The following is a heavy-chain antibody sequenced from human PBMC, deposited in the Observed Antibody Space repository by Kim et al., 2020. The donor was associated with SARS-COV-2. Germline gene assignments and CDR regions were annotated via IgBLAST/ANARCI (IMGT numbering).Heavy chain of an antibody. J-gene: IGHJ2*01. Sequence: SQTLSLTCAISGDSVSSNSAAWNWISQSPSRGLEWLGRTYYRSKWYTDYAVSVKSRITINPDTSKNQFSLQLNSVTPEDTAVYYCARDSPSITIFGVVIDHWYFDLWGRGTLVTVSS. CDR3: ARDSPSITIFGVVIDHWYFDL. V-gene: IGHV6-1*01. CDR1: GDSVSSNSAA. CDR2: TYYRSKWYT. D-gene: IGHD3-3*01.